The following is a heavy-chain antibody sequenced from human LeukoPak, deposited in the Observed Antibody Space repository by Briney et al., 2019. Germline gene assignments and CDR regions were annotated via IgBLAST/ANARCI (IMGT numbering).Heavy chain of an antibody. Sequence: GGSLRLSCAASGFTFSSYAMSWVRQAPGKGLEWVANIKQDGSEKYYVDSVKGRFTISRDNAKNSLYLQMNNLRPEDTAVYYCARVSSGSYSDWGQGTLVTVSS. CDR2: IKQDGSEK. V-gene: IGHV3-7*01. D-gene: IGHD1-26*01. CDR3: ARVSSGSYSD. CDR1: GFTFSSYA. J-gene: IGHJ4*02.